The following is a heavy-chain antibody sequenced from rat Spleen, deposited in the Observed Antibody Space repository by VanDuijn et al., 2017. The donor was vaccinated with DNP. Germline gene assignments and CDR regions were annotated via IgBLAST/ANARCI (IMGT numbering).Heavy chain of an antibody. CDR3: AKDYHYYAMDA. J-gene: IGHJ4*01. CDR1: GFTFSSYW. V-gene: IGHV5-58*01. Sequence: EVQLVESGGDLVQPGRSLILSCAASGFTFSSYWMFWIRQAPGKGLEWVASINTDGGGTSYPDSVKGRFTISRDNAENTVYLQMSSLRSEDTATYYCAKDYHYYAMDAWGQGTSVTVSS. CDR2: INTDGGGT.